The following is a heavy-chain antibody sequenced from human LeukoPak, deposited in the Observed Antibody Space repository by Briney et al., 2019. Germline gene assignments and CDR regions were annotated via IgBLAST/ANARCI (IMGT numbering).Heavy chain of an antibody. Sequence: GGSLRLSCAASGFTFSRYGMHWVRQAPGKGLEWVTLILNDGGNEYYADSVKGRFTISRDNSKNTLYLQMNSLRVEDTGVYYCAKDTNPSSTYHSHCDYWGQGTLVTVSS. J-gene: IGHJ4*02. V-gene: IGHV3-33*06. CDR2: ILNDGGNE. D-gene: IGHD6-13*01. CDR3: AKDTNPSSTYHSHCDY. CDR1: GFTFSRYG.